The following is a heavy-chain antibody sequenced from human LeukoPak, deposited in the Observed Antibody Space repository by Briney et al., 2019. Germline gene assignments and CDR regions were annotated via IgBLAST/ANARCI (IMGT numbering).Heavy chain of an antibody. V-gene: IGHV4-61*02. CDR1: GGSISSGSYY. J-gene: IGHJ4*02. CDR2: IYTSGST. D-gene: IGHD3-9*01. CDR3: ARAYYDILTGYYPFDH. Sequence: SQTLSLTCTVSGGSISSGSYYWSWIRQPTGKGLEWIGRIYTSGSTNYNPSLKSRVTISVDTSKNQFSLKLSSVTAADTAVYYCARAYYDILTGYYPFDHWGQGTLVTVSS.